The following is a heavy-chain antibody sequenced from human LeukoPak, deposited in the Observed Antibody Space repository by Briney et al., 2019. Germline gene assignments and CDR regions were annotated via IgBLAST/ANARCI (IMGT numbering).Heavy chain of an antibody. CDR1: GFTFSSYD. J-gene: IGHJ6*02. D-gene: IGHD6-19*01. CDR3: ARDPSGWGLDV. V-gene: IGHV3-13*01. CDR2: IGKAGDT. Sequence: GGSLRLSCAASGFTFSSYDMPWVRQATGKGLEWVSAIGKAGDTHYSGSAKGRFTISRENAKNSLYLQMNSLRAGGTAVYYCARDPSGWGLDVWGQGTTVTVSS.